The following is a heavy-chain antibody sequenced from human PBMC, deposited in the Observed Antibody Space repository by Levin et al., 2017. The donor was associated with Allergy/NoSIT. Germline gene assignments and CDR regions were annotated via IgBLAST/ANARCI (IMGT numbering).Heavy chain of an antibody. Sequence: GESLKISCAASGFTFSSYSMNWVRQAPGKGLEWVSSISSSSSYIYYADSVKGRFTISRDNAKNSLYLQMNSLRAEDTAVYYCARDTNGDYVSNWFDPWGQGTLVTVSS. J-gene: IGHJ5*02. CDR3: ARDTNGDYVSNWFDP. D-gene: IGHD4-17*01. CDR2: ISSSSSYI. V-gene: IGHV3-21*01. CDR1: GFTFSSYS.